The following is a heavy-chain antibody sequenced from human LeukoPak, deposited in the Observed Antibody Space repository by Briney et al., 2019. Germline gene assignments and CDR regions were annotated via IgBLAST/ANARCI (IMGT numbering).Heavy chain of an antibody. J-gene: IGHJ4*02. CDR3: ARGLGGSGSYFLTFDY. V-gene: IGHV1-18*01. CDR1: GYTFTSYS. Sequence: GASVKVSCKASGYTFTSYSINWVRQAPGQGLERMGWISAYNGNTKYAQKVQGRVTMTTDTSTSTAYMELRSLRSDDTAVYYCARGLGGSGSYFLTFDYWGQGTLVTVSS. CDR2: ISAYNGNT. D-gene: IGHD1-26*01.